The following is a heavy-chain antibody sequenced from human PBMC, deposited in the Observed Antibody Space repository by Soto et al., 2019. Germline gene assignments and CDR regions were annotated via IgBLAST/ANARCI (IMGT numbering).Heavy chain of an antibody. Sequence: SETLSLTCTVSCGSITTGGYYWSWIRQLPGKGLEWIGHRYYSESTYYNPSLKSRVSISLDTSKNQFSLKLSFVTAADTAMYYCARTKCSGGSCYSWSLDYWGQGTPVTVSS. J-gene: IGHJ4*02. D-gene: IGHD2-15*01. CDR2: RYYSEST. CDR1: CGSITTGGYY. V-gene: IGHV4-31*03. CDR3: ARTKCSGGSCYSWSLDY.